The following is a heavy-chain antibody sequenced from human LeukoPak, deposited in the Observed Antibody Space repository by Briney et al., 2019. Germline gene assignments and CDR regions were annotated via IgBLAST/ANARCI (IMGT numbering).Heavy chain of an antibody. CDR2: IYPADSDT. D-gene: IGHD2-2*01. Sequence: GESLKISCKGSGYYFTTYWIGWMRQMPGKGLEWMGIIYPADSDTRYSPSFQGQATISADKSINTAYLQWSSLRASDTAMYYCARRPLCSTSSCYDFDYWGQGTLVTVSS. J-gene: IGHJ4*02. CDR1: GYYFTTYW. CDR3: ARRPLCSTSSCYDFDY. V-gene: IGHV5-51*01.